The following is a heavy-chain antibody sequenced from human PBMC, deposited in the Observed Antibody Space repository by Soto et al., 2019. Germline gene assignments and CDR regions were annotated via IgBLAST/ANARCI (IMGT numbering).Heavy chain of an antibody. CDR1: GDSVSRDSAA. Sequence: PSQTLSLTCVISGDSVSRDSAAWNWIRQSPSRGLEWLGRTYYRSKWYNDYALSVKSRISINSDTSKNQLSLQLNSVTPEDTAVYYCARGRFRIAARPENWFDPWGQGTLVTVSS. V-gene: IGHV6-1*01. D-gene: IGHD6-6*01. CDR3: ARGRFRIAARPENWFDP. CDR2: TYYRSKWYN. J-gene: IGHJ5*02.